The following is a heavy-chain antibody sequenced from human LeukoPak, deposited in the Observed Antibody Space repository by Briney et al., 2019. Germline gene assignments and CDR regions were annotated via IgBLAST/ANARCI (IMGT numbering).Heavy chain of an antibody. CDR2: IYTSGST. J-gene: IGHJ2*01. CDR1: GGSISSYY. D-gene: IGHD6-13*01. Sequence: PSETLSLTCTASGGSISSYYWSWIRQPAGKGLEWIGRIYTSGSTNYNPSLKSRVTMSVDTSKNQFSLKPSSVTAADTAVYYCARSAAGADWYFDLWGRGTLVTVSS. CDR3: ARSAAGADWYFDL. V-gene: IGHV4-4*07.